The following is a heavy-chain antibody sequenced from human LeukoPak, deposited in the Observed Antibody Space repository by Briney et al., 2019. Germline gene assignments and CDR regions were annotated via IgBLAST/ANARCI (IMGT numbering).Heavy chain of an antibody. V-gene: IGHV1-3*01. CDR2: INVGNGNT. CDR1: GFTFSSYA. CDR3: AIGETPGSYYRS. D-gene: IGHD3-10*01. J-gene: IGHJ5*02. Sequence: GRSLRLSCAASGFTFSSYAMHWVRQAPGQRLEWMGWINVGNGNTKYSQKFQGRVTFTRDTSANTAYMEVSSLKSEDMAVYYCAIGETPGSYYRSWGQGTLVTVSS.